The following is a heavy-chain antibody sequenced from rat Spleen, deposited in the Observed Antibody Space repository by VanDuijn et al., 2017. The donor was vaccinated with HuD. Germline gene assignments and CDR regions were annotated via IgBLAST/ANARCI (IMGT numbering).Heavy chain of an antibody. Sequence: EVQLVESGGGRVQPGRSLRLSCVASGITFNNYWMTWIRQAPGKGLEWVASISNIDDTYYSDSVKGRFSISRDNAKSTLYLQMNSLRSEDTATYYCARQGGYNSYVMDAWGQGASVTVSS. CDR1: GITFNNYW. D-gene: IGHD1-4*01. CDR3: ARQGGYNSYVMDA. J-gene: IGHJ4*01. V-gene: IGHV5-31*01. CDR2: ISNIDDT.